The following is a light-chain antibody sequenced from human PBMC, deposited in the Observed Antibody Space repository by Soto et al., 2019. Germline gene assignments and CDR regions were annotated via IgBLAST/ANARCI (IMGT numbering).Light chain of an antibody. CDR2: DVS. J-gene: IGLJ2*01. CDR1: GSDVGGYNY. CDR3: SSYTSSSMGV. Sequence: QSALTQPASVSGSPGQSITISCTGTGSDVGGYNYVSWYQQHPGKAPKLMIYDVSNRPSGVSNRFSGSKSGNTASLTISGLQAEDEADYYCSSYTSSSMGVFGGGTKVTVL. V-gene: IGLV2-14*01.